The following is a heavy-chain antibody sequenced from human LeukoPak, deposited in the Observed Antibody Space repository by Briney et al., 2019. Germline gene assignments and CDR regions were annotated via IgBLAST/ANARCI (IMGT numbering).Heavy chain of an antibody. CDR1: GFTFTSSA. J-gene: IGHJ3*02. CDR3: AAEGTLDSSGYYRDAFDI. V-gene: IGHV1-58*02. Sequence: SVKVSFKASGFTFTSSAMQWVRQARGQRLEWIGWIVVGSGNTNYAQKFQERVTITRDMSTSTAYMELSSLRSEDTAVYYCAAEGTLDSSGYYRDAFDIWGQGTMVTVSS. CDR2: IVVGSGNT. D-gene: IGHD3-22*01.